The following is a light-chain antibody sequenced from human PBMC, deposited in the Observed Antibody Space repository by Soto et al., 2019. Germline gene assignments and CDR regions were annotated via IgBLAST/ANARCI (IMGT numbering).Light chain of an antibody. J-gene: IGLJ1*01. Sequence: QSALTQPPSVPGSPGQSVAISCTGTSSDVGSYNRVSWYQQPPGAAPKLMIYEVSNRPSGGPDRFSGSKSGNTASLTISGLQAEDEADYYCNSYTGSSTYVFGTGTKLTVL. CDR1: SSDVGSYNR. V-gene: IGLV2-18*02. CDR3: NSYTGSSTYV. CDR2: EVS.